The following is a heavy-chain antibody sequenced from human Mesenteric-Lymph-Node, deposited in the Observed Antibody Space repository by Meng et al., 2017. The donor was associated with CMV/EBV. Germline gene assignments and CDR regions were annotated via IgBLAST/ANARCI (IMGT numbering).Heavy chain of an antibody. D-gene: IGHD3-3*01. Sequence: GESLKISCAASGFTFSSYIMNWVRQAPGKGLEWVSSITGSSSYIYYADSVKGRFTISRDNAKYSLYLQMNSLRAEDTAVYYCARSGLEWSNLDPFPDGYWGQGTLVTVSS. J-gene: IGHJ4*02. CDR1: GFTFSSYI. CDR3: ARSGLEWSNLDPFPDGY. CDR2: ITGSSSYI. V-gene: IGHV3-21*01.